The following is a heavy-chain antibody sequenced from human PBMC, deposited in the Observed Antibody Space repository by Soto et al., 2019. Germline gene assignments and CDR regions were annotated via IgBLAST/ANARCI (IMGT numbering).Heavy chain of an antibody. V-gene: IGHV4-4*08. CDR3: ARGGNRYSNVASGVGGFDY. CDR1: GASISSSY. Sequence: PSETLSLTCAVSGASISSSYWSWIRQSPERGLEWIAYVYHPGATNYNPSLKSRVTISLDTSKGQFSLNLTSLTTADTAVYFCARGGNRYSNVASGVGGFDYWGQGSLVTVSS. CDR2: VYHPGAT. D-gene: IGHD5-12*01. J-gene: IGHJ4*02.